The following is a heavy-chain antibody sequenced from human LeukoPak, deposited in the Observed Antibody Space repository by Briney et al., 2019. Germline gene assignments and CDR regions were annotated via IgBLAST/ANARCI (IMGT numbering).Heavy chain of an antibody. V-gene: IGHV3-66*01. Sequence: GGSLRLSCAASGFTVSSKYMCWVRQAPGKGLEWVSVIYSDSSTFYADSVKGRFTISRDNAKNSLYLQMNSLRDEDTAVYSCAREAYWGSSGKGFDSWGQGTLVTVSS. CDR3: AREAYWGSSGKGFDS. CDR2: IYSDSST. D-gene: IGHD7-27*01. J-gene: IGHJ4*02. CDR1: GFTVSSKY.